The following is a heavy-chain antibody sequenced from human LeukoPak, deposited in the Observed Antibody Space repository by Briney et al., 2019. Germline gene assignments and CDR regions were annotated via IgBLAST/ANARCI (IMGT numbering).Heavy chain of an antibody. V-gene: IGHV4-59*01. CDR3: ARGVRPDYYYYMDV. CDR1: GGSISSYY. CDR2: INSIGIT. J-gene: IGHJ6*03. Sequence: PSETLSLTCTVSGGSISSYYWSWIRQPAGKGLEWIGHINSIGITKYNPSLKSRVAISVDTSKNQFSLKLSSVTAAETALYYCARGVRPDYYYYMDVWGKGTTVTVSS.